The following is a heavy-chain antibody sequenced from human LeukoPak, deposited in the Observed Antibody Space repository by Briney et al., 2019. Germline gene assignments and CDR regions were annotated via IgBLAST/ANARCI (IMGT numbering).Heavy chain of an antibody. V-gene: IGHV3-9*03. D-gene: IGHD3-22*01. CDR2: ISWKSGSI. CDR3: AKDIAPNYYDSSGPLFDY. CDR1: GFTFDDYA. J-gene: IGHJ4*02. Sequence: GGSLRLSCAASGFTFDDYAMHWVRQAPGKGLEWVSGISWKSGSIGYADSVKGRFTISRDNAKNSLYLQMNSLRAEDMALYYCAKDIAPNYYDSSGPLFDYWGQGTLVTVSS.